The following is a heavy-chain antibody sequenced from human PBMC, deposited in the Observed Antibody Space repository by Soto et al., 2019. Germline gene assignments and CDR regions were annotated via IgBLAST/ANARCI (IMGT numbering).Heavy chain of an antibody. J-gene: IGHJ4*02. V-gene: IGHV3-23*01. CDR3: AKLGTMGVFDN. Sequence: EVQLLESGGGLVSPGGSLSLFCAASGFTFSGFALSWVRQAPGKGLGGLVGITFRGDYTYYADSVKGRFSLSRDNSRNRLDLQMNNLKVEDTALYYCAKLGTMGVFDNWGQGTLLTVSS. CDR1: GFTFSGFA. D-gene: IGHD1-26*01. CDR2: ITFRGDYT.